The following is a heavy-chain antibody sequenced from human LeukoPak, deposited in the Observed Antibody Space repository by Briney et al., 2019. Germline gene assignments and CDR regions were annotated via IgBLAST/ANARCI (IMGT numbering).Heavy chain of an antibody. Sequence: SETLSLTCAVYGGSFSGYYWSWIRQPPGKGLEWIGEINHSGSTNYNPSLKSRVTISVDTSKNQFSLKLSSVTAADTAVYYCARGGEGPTYNWNYGTDYWGQGTLVTVSS. V-gene: IGHV4-34*01. CDR1: GGSFSGYY. J-gene: IGHJ4*02. CDR3: ARGGEGPTYNWNYGTDY. CDR2: INHSGST. D-gene: IGHD1-7*01.